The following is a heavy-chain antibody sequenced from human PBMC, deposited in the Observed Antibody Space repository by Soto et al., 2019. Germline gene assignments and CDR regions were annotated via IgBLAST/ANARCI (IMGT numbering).Heavy chain of an antibody. CDR1: GFTFSTYS. Sequence: EVQLVESGGDLVQPGGSLRLSCAASGFTFSTYSMNWVRQAPGKGLEWVSSISSSSTIYYADSVKGRFTIYRDNVQNSLYLQMHSLRAEDTAVYYCARERGSGWTFDYWGQGTLVTVSS. CDR2: ISSSSTI. V-gene: IGHV3-48*01. CDR3: ARERGSGWTFDY. D-gene: IGHD6-19*01. J-gene: IGHJ4*02.